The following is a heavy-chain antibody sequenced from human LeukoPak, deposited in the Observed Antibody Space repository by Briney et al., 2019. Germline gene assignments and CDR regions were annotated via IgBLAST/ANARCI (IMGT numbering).Heavy chain of an antibody. J-gene: IGHJ4*02. V-gene: IGHV1-69*05. Sequence: SVKVSCKASGGTFSSYAISWVRQAPGQGLEWMGRIIPIFGTTNYAQRFQGRVTITTDESTSTVYMELSSPRSEDTAVYYCARGGHNYGYSYFDYWGQGTLVTVSS. D-gene: IGHD5-18*01. CDR2: IIPIFGTT. CDR1: GGTFSSYA. CDR3: ARGGHNYGYSYFDY.